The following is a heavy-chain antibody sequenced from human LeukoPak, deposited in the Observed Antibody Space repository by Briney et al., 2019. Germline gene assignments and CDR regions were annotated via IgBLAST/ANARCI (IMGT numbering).Heavy chain of an antibody. J-gene: IGHJ6*04. CDR3: ARDTGSSSPFDV. CDR1: GDSISSSNSY. V-gene: IGHV4-61*01. D-gene: IGHD6-13*01. Sequence: SETLSLTCTVSGDSISSSNSYWGWIRQPPGKGLEWIGYIHYSGSTHYNPSLKSRVTISVDTSKNQFSLKLSSVTAADTAVYYCARDTGSSSPFDVWGKGTTVIVSS. CDR2: IHYSGST.